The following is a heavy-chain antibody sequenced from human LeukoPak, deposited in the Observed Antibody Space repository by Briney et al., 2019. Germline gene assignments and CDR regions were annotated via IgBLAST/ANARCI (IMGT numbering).Heavy chain of an antibody. V-gene: IGHV3-30*18. J-gene: IGHJ4*02. Sequence: PGGSLRLSCAASGFTFSSYGIHWVRQAPGKGLEWVAVISYDGSNKYYADSVKGRFTISRDNSKNTLYLQMNSLRAEDTAVYYCAKGWSEDYGDSAGFYWGQGTLVTVSS. CDR2: ISYDGSNK. D-gene: IGHD4-17*01. CDR1: GFTFSSYG. CDR3: AKGWSEDYGDSAGFY.